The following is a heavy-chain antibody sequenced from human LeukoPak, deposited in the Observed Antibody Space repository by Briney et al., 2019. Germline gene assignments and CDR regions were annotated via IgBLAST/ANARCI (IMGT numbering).Heavy chain of an antibody. CDR3: ARIYAVAGSTSFDY. CDR1: GFTFSSYA. CDR2: ISYDGSNK. V-gene: IGHV3-30*04. J-gene: IGHJ4*02. D-gene: IGHD6-19*01. Sequence: GGSLRLSCAASGFTFSSYAMHWVRQAPGKGLEWVAVISYDGSNKYYADSVKGRFTISRDNSKNTLYLQMNSLRAEDTAVYYCARIYAVAGSTSFDYWGQGTLVTVSS.